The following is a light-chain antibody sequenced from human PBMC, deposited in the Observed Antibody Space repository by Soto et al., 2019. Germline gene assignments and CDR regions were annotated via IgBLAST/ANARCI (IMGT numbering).Light chain of an antibody. CDR3: SSYAGSNIVV. CDR2: EVS. CDR1: SSDVGGYNF. J-gene: IGLJ2*01. V-gene: IGLV2-8*01. Sequence: QSALTQPPSASGSPGQSVTISCTGTSSDVGGYNFVSWYQQHPGKAPTLMIYEVSERPSGVPDRFSGSKSGNTASLAVSGLQAEDEADSYCSSYAGSNIVVFGGGTKLTVL.